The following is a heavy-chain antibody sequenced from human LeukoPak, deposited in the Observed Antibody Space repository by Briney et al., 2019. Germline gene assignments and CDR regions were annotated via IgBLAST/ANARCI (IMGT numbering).Heavy chain of an antibody. V-gene: IGHV3-30*02. CDR1: GFTFSSFG. D-gene: IGHD2-2*01. Sequence: GGSLRLSCEASGFTFSSFGMHWVRQAPGKGLEWMAFIRYDGTNKYYADSVKGRFTISRDNSKNTLYLQMNSLRAEDTAVYYCASPYCSSTSCYGPFDYWGQGTLVTVSS. J-gene: IGHJ4*02. CDR3: ASPYCSSTSCYGPFDY. CDR2: IRYDGTNK.